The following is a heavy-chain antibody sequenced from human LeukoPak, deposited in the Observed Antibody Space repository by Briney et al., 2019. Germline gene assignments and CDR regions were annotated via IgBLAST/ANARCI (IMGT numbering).Heavy chain of an antibody. CDR1: GYTFTNYD. Sequence: ASVKVSCKASGYTFTNYDLNWVRQASGQGHEWMGWMNPDTEITDYAQKFQGRVTMTRDTSINTAYMELSGLTSDDTAVYFCATSSGLTTHDAFDIWGQGTKVIVSS. CDR3: ATSSGLTTHDAFDI. J-gene: IGHJ3*02. D-gene: IGHD3/OR15-3a*01. CDR2: MNPDTEIT. V-gene: IGHV1-8*01.